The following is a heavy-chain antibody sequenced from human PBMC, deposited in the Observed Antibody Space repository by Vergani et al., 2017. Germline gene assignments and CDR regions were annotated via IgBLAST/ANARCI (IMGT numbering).Heavy chain of an antibody. V-gene: IGHV4-31*03. Sequence: QVQLQESGPGLVKPSETLSLTCTVSGGSISSGGYYWSWIRQHPGKGLEWIGYIYYSGSTYYNPSLKSRVTISVDTSKNQFSLKLSSVTAADTAVYYCARDKGKYSSCAFDIWGQGTMVTVSS. J-gene: IGHJ3*02. CDR2: IYYSGST. D-gene: IGHD6-6*01. CDR1: GGSISSGGYY. CDR3: ARDKGKYSSCAFDI.